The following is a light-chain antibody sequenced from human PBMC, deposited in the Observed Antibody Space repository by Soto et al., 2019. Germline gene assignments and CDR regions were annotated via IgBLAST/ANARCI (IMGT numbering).Light chain of an antibody. CDR1: QSISSY. CDR2: AAS. J-gene: IGKJ2*01. Sequence: DIQMTQFPSSLSASVGDRVTITCRASQSISSYLNWHQQKPGTGPKLLIYAASSLQSGVPSRFSGGGSGTDFTLTISSLQPEDSATYYCQQIYSTPYTFGQGT. V-gene: IGKV1-39*01. CDR3: QQIYSTPYT.